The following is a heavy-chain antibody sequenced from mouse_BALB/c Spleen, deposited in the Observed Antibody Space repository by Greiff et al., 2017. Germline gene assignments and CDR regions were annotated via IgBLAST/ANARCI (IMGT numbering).Heavy chain of an antibody. CDR2: INPYNDGT. J-gene: IGHJ4*01. CDR1: GYTFTSYV. CDR3: ARRYDGYYVSYAMDY. V-gene: IGHV1-14*01. D-gene: IGHD2-3*01. Sequence: VQLQQSGPELVKPGASVKMSCTASGYTFTSYVMHWVKQKPGQGLEWIGYINPYNDGTKYNEKFKGKATLTSDKSSSTAYMELSSLTSEDSAVYYCARRYDGYYVSYAMDYWGQGTSVTVSS.